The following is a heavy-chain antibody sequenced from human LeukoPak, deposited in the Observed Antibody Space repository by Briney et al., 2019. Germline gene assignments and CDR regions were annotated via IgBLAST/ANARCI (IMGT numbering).Heavy chain of an antibody. J-gene: IGHJ4*02. Sequence: SETLSLTCTVSGGSISSSSYYWGWIRQPPGKGLEWIGSIYYSGSTYYNPSLKSRVTISVDTSKNQFSLKLSSVTAADTAVYYCARSPLEYSSSSGFDYWGQGTLVTVSS. CDR2: IYYSGST. D-gene: IGHD6-6*01. CDR3: ARSPLEYSSSSGFDY. V-gene: IGHV4-39*01. CDR1: GGSISSSSYY.